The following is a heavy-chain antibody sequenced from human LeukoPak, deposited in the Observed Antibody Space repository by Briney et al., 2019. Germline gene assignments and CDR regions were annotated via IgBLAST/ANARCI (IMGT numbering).Heavy chain of an antibody. CDR3: ARNYDSSGPPGY. CDR2: ISYDGSNK. CDR1: GFTFSSYA. V-gene: IGHV3-30-3*01. Sequence: GRSLRLSCAASGFTFSSYAMHWVRQAPGKGLEWVAVISYDGSNKYYADSVKGRFTISRDNSKNTLYLQMNSLRAEDTAVYYCARNYDSSGPPGYWGQGTLVTVSS. J-gene: IGHJ4*02. D-gene: IGHD3-22*01.